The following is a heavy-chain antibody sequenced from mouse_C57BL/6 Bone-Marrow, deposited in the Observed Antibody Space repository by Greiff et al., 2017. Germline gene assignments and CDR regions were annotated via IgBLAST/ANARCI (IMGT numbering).Heavy chain of an antibody. Sequence: VQGVESGPGLVQPSQRLSITCTVSGFSLTSYGVHWVRQSPGKGLEWLGVIWSGGSTDYNAAFMSRLSITKDNSKSQVFFRMNSLQADDTAIYYCAKDYGSSDYAMDYWGQGASVTVSS. CDR2: IWSGGST. CDR1: GFSLTSYG. J-gene: IGHJ4*01. CDR3: AKDYGSSDYAMDY. D-gene: IGHD1-1*01. V-gene: IGHV2-5*01.